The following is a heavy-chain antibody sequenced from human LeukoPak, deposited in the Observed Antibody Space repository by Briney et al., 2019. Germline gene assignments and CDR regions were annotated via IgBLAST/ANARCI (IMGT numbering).Heavy chain of an antibody. CDR2: LNSSGGST. V-gene: IGHV1-46*01. Sequence: ASVKVSCKPSGYIFTDYYIHWVRQAPGQGLEWMGVLNSSGGSTTYAQKFQGRITMTRDASTSTVYMELRSLRSEDTAVYYCARDRWELPYYFDYWGQGTLVTGSS. CDR1: GYIFTDYY. CDR3: ARDRWELPYYFDY. J-gene: IGHJ4*02. D-gene: IGHD1-26*01.